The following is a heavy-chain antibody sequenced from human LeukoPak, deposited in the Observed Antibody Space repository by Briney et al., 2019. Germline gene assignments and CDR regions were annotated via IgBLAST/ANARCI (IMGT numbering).Heavy chain of an antibody. CDR1: GFTFSNYW. D-gene: IGHD6-6*01. CDR3: AGDSEYSNNAFDY. CDR2: INTDGSYT. V-gene: IGHV3-74*01. J-gene: IGHJ4*02. Sequence: GGSLRLSCAASGFTFSNYWMHWVRQAPGKGLVWVSRINTDGSYTNCADSVKGRFTISRDNAKNTLYLQMNSLRVEDTAVYYCAGDSEYSNNAFDYWGQGTLVTVSS.